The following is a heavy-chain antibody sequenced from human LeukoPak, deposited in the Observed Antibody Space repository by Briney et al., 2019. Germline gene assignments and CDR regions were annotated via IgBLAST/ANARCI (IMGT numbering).Heavy chain of an antibody. CDR1: GGSISSSSYY. J-gene: IGHJ6*02. CDR2: IYYSGST. Sequence: SETLSLTYTVSGGSISSSSYYWGWIRQPPGKGLEWIGSIYYSGSTYYDPSLKSRVTISVDTSKNQFSLKLSSVTAADTAVYYCARVATIPGGMDVWGQGTTVTVSS. D-gene: IGHD5-24*01. V-gene: IGHV4-39*01. CDR3: ARVATIPGGMDV.